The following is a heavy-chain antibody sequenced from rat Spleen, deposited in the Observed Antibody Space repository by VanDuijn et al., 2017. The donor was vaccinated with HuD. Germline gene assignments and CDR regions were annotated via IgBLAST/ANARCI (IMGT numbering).Heavy chain of an antibody. CDR2: IWNTGDT. J-gene: IGHJ2*01. Sequence: QVQLKESGPGLVQPSQTLSLTCTVAGFSLTSHNVHWVRQSPTKGLEWMGIIWNTGDTRYNSALKSRVNISKDISKSQVFLKMNRLQTEDTATYYCARDPYGLYYFDHWGQGLTVTVSS. D-gene: IGHD1-11*01. V-gene: IGHV2-41*01. CDR1: GFSLTSHN. CDR3: ARDPYGLYYFDH.